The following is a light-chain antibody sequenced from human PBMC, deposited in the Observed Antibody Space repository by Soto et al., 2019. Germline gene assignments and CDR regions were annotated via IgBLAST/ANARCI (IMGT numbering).Light chain of an antibody. CDR2: DAS. CDR3: QHRDNWPPGAT. J-gene: IGKJ4*01. V-gene: IGKV3-11*01. Sequence: SVLKQSPSTPSLSPGERDTLSFRARPSVSTYLALYQQKPGQAPRPLIHDASNRATGIPARFTCSGSGTDFTLTISSLEPEDFAVYYCQHRDNWPPGATFGGGTKVEIK. CDR1: PSVSTY.